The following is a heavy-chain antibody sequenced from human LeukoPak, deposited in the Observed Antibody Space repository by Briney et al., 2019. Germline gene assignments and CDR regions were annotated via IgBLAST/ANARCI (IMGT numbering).Heavy chain of an antibody. J-gene: IGHJ1*01. V-gene: IGHV3-23*01. CDR3: TRNSGWYGLS. CDR1: GFTPSSYE. D-gene: IGHD6-19*01. CDR2: IDYDGGSG. Sequence: GGSLRLSCTVSGFTPSSYEMSWIRQAPGKGLEWVSSIDYDGGSGHYADSVKGRFTISRDNSNNTLFLHLNSRRGEDPAVYYCTRNSGWYGLSWGQGTLVTVSS.